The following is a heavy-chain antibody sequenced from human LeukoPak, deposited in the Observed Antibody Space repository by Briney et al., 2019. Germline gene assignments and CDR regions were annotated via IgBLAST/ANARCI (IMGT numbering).Heavy chain of an antibody. Sequence: GSLRLSCAASGFTFSDYAMHWVRQAPGKGLEWLAFITGDGNINFHADSVKGRFSVSRDNSKNTQYLQMTSLRPEDTAVYYCAKERLYSGSSFSYWGQGTLVTVSS. D-gene: IGHD1-26*01. V-gene: IGHV3-30*02. CDR2: ITGDGNIN. CDR3: AKERLYSGSSFSY. J-gene: IGHJ4*02. CDR1: GFTFSDYA.